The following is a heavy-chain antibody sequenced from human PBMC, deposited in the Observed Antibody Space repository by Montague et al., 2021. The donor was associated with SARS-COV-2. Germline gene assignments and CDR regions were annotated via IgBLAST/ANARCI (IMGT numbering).Heavy chain of an antibody. V-gene: IGHV4-39*01. CDR3: AKQSATGTWYEMI. CDR1: GGSISGYNRY. Sequence: SETLSLTCIVSGGSISGYNRYWGWIRQSPGRGLESIGNIYYTGSTHYNPSLESRVSISVDTSKNQFSLKIKSVTAADTAVYFCAKQSATGTWYEMIWGRGTLVTVSS. J-gene: IGHJ1*01. CDR2: IYYTGST. D-gene: IGHD1-14*01.